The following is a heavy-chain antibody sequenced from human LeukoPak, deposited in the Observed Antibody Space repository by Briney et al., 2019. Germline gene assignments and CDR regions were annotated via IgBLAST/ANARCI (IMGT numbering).Heavy chain of an antibody. CDR3: ARDYADYVGYFFFDY. CDR1: GFTFNNYA. D-gene: IGHD4-17*01. V-gene: IGHV3-23*01. J-gene: IGHJ4*02. Sequence: PGGPLRLSCAASGFTFNNYAMNWVRQAPGKGLEWVSSISGGGETTYYADSAKGRFTISRDNSQNTLYPQMNSLRAEDTAVYYCARDYADYVGYFFFDYWGQGTLVTVSS. CDR2: ISGGGETT.